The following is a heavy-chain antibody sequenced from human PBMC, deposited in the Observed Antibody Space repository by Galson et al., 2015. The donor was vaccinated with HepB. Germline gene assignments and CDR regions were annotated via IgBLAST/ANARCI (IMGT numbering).Heavy chain of an antibody. CDR1: GGTFSSYA. Sequence: SVKVSCKASGGTFSSYAISWVRQAPGQGLEWMGGIIPIFGTANYAQKFQGRVTITADESTSTACMELSSLRSEDTAVYYCALNYYYDSSGSNSAYYYYYMDAWGKGTTVTVSS. D-gene: IGHD3-22*01. CDR2: IIPIFGTA. CDR3: ALNYYYDSSGSNSAYYYYYMDA. V-gene: IGHV1-69*13. J-gene: IGHJ6*03.